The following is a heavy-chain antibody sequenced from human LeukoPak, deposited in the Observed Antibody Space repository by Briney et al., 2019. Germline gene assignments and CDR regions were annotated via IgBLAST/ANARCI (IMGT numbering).Heavy chain of an antibody. CDR1: GDSFSSPSAA. J-gene: IGHJ4*02. CDR3: SREVAYCGDDCYSAEFDY. CDR2: TYYRSKWYY. D-gene: IGHD2-21*02. Sequence: SQTLSLTCAISGDSFSSPSAAWNWLRQSPSGGLEWLGRTYYRSKWYYDYRGSVRSRISINPETSKNQFSLHLNSVTPEDTAVYYCSREVAYCGDDCYSAEFDYWGQGILVTVSS. V-gene: IGHV6-1*01.